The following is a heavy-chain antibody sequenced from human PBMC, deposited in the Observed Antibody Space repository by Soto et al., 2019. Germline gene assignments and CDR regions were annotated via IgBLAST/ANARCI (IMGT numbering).Heavy chain of an antibody. J-gene: IGHJ4*02. CDR3: TRGRLLWFGESYYFDY. D-gene: IGHD3-10*01. V-gene: IGHV4-38-2*01. CDR1: GYSISSGYY. Sequence: PSETLYLTCAVSGYSISSGYYWGWIRRPPGQGLEWIGSIYHSGSTYYNPSLKSRVTISVDTSKNQFSLKLSSVTAADTAVYYCTRGRLLWFGESYYFDYWGQGTLVTASS. CDR2: IYHSGST.